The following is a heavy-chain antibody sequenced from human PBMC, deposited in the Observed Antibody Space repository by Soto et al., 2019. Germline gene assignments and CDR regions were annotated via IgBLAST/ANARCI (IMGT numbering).Heavy chain of an antibody. CDR1: GYNFAGYW. CDR3: ARGGVSTRTFDY. CDR2: IYPSDSDT. D-gene: IGHD3-3*01. V-gene: IGHV5-51*01. Sequence: ESMTISCKGSGYNFAGYWIAWVRQMPGKGLELMGIIYPSDSDTRYRPSFQGQVTISADKSISSAYLQWSSLRASDTAMYYCARGGVSTRTFDYCGQGSPGIVSS. J-gene: IGHJ4*02.